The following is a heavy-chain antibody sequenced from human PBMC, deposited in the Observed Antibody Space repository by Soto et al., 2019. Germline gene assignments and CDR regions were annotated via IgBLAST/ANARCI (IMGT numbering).Heavy chain of an antibody. CDR2: IWYDGSNK. D-gene: IGHD1-26*01. V-gene: IGHV3-33*01. J-gene: IGHJ4*02. Sequence: QVQLVESGGGVVQPGRSLRLSCAASGFTFSSFGMHWVRQAPGKGLEWVAVIWYDGSNKYYADSVKGRFTISRDNSKNTLYLQMSSLRAEDTAVYFCARDQGYSGSYPFACWGQGTLVTLSS. CDR3: ARDQGYSGSYPFAC. CDR1: GFTFSSFG.